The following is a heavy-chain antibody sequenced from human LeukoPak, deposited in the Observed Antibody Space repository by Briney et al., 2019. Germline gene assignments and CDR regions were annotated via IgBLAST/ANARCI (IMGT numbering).Heavy chain of an antibody. Sequence: SETLSLTCAVYGGSFSGYYWSWIRQPPGKGLEWIGEINHSGSTNYNPSLKSRVTISVDTSKNQFSLKLSSVTAADTAAYYCARGRNNWSLYYYYGMDVWGQGTTVTVSS. V-gene: IGHV4-34*01. D-gene: IGHD1-20*01. CDR3: ARGRNNWSLYYYYGMDV. J-gene: IGHJ6*02. CDR1: GGSFSGYY. CDR2: INHSGST.